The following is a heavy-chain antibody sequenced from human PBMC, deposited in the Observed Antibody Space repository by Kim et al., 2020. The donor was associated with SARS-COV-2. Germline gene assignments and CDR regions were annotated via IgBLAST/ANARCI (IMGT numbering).Heavy chain of an antibody. CDR1: GFTFSSYA. J-gene: IGHJ4*02. D-gene: IGHD5-12*01. CDR3: AGSGYDTSYYFDY. Sequence: GGSLRLSCAASGFTFSSYAMHWVRQAPGKGLEWVAVISYDGSNKYYADSVKGRFTISRDNSKNTLYLQMNSLRAEDTAVYYCAGSGYDTSYYFDYWGQGTLVTVSS. V-gene: IGHV3-30*04. CDR2: ISYDGSNK.